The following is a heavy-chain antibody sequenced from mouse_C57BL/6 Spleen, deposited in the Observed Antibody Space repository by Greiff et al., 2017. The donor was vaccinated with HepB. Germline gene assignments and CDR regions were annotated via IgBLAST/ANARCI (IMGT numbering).Heavy chain of an antibody. CDR3: ARYDDYDNYYAMDY. J-gene: IGHJ4*01. D-gene: IGHD2-4*01. V-gene: IGHV1-82*01. Sequence: QVQLQQSGPELVKPGASVKISCKASGYAFSSSWMNWVKQRPGKGLEWIGRIYPGDGDTNYNGKFKGKATLTADKSSSTAYMQLSSLTSEDSAVYFCARYDDYDNYYAMDYWGQGTSVTVSS. CDR1: GYAFSSSW. CDR2: IYPGDGDT.